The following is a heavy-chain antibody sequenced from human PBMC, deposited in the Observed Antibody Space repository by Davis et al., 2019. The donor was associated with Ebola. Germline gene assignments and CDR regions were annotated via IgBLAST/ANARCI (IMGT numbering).Heavy chain of an antibody. CDR2: LSVSGGTT. V-gene: IGHV3-23*01. CDR3: ARSGLSFGVVKYHYGMDV. D-gene: IGHD3-3*01. Sequence: GESLKISCADSVITFSSYAMTWVRQAPGKGLAWVSALSVSGGTTYYAGSVKGRFTVSRDNSKKTMYLQMNSLRAEDTAVYYCARSGLSFGVVKYHYGMDVWGKGTTVTVSS. CDR1: VITFSSYA. J-gene: IGHJ6*04.